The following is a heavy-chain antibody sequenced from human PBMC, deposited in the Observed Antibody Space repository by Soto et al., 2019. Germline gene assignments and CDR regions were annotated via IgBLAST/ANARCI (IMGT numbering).Heavy chain of an antibody. CDR3: ASCPCSGWDNWFDP. Sequence: GGSLRLSCAASGFTVSSNYMSWVRQAPGKGLEWVSVIYSGGSTYYADSVKGRFTISRDNSKNTLYLQMNSLRAEDTAVYYCASCPCSGWDNWFDPWGQGTLVTVSS. D-gene: IGHD6-19*01. V-gene: IGHV3-66*01. CDR2: IYSGGST. J-gene: IGHJ5*02. CDR1: GFTVSSNY.